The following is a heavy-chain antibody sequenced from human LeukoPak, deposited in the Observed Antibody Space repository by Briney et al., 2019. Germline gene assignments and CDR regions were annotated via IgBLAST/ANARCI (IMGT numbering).Heavy chain of an antibody. CDR1: GYTFTSYG. CDR2: ISAYNGNT. V-gene: IGHV1-18*01. D-gene: IGHD3-3*01. Sequence: GASVKVSCKASGYTFTSYGISWVRQAPGQGLEWMGWISAYNGNTNYAQKLQGRVTMTTDTSTSAAYMELRSLRSDDTAVYYCARDAVTRFYYDFWSGGGWFDPWGQGTLVTASS. CDR3: ARDAVTRFYYDFWSGGGWFDP. J-gene: IGHJ5*02.